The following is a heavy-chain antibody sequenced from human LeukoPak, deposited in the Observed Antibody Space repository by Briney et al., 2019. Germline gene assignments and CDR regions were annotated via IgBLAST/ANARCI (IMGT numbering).Heavy chain of an antibody. J-gene: IGHJ4*02. CDR2: ISSSSSTI. Sequence: GGSLRLPCAASGFTFSSYSMNWVRQAPGKGLEWVSYISSSSSTIYYADSVKGRFTISRDNAKNSLYLQMNSLRAEDTAVYYCARGRLTTRIDYWGQGTLVTVSS. CDR3: ARGRLTTRIDY. D-gene: IGHD4-11*01. V-gene: IGHV3-48*01. CDR1: GFTFSSYS.